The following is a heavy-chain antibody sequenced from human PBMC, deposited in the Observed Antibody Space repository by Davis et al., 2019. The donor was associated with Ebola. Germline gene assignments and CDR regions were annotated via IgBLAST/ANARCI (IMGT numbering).Heavy chain of an antibody. CDR2: IYYSGST. CDR3: AGQYYDFSFDP. D-gene: IGHD3-3*01. CDR1: GGSISSSSYY. V-gene: IGHV4-39*01. Sequence: MPSETLSLTCTVSGGSISSSSYYWGWIRQPPGKGLEWIGSIYYSGSTYSNPSLKRRVTISVDTSKNQFSLKLSSVTAADTAVYYCAGQYYDFSFDPWGQGTLVTVSS. J-gene: IGHJ5*02.